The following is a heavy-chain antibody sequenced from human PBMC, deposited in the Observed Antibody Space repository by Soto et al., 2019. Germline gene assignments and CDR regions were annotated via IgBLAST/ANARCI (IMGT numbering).Heavy chain of an antibody. J-gene: IGHJ5*02. CDR3: TTYHGDYNFDH. CDR2: FDPDEAET. CDR1: GYTLNEVA. Sequence: QVQFVQSGAEVKKPGASVKVSCKVSGYTLNEVAMHWVRQAPGKGLEWLGGFDPDEAETIYAQHFQGRVTMTEDTSTDTVYMELSSLRSEDTALYFCTTYHGDYNFDHWGQGTLVTVSS. D-gene: IGHD4-17*01. V-gene: IGHV1-24*01.